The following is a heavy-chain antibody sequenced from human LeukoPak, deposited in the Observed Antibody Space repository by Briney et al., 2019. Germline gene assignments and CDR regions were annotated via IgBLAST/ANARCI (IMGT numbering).Heavy chain of an antibody. CDR3: AKDGYSSSWAHFDY. D-gene: IGHD6-13*01. V-gene: IGHV3-30*04. Sequence: PGGTLRLSCAASGFTFSSYVMHWVRQAPGKGLEWVAIISYDGSNEYYADSVKGRFTISRDNSKNTLYLQMNSLRAEDTAVYYCAKDGYSSSWAHFDYWGQGTLVTVSS. CDR1: GFTFSSYV. J-gene: IGHJ4*02. CDR2: ISYDGSNE.